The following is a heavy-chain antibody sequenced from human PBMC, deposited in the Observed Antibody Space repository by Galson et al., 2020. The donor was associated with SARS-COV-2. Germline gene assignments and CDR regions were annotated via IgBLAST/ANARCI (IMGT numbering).Heavy chain of an antibody. CDR2: ISTASATI. CDR3: ARELVAARYIGY. Sequence: ESLKISCAASGFTFSSYNMNWVRQAPGMGLEWTSFISTASATIFYADSVTGRFTISRDNAKNSLYLQMNSLRDDDTAGYYCARELVAARYIGYWGQGTLVTVSS. CDR1: GFTFSSYN. V-gene: IGHV3-48*02. J-gene: IGHJ4*02. D-gene: IGHD6-6*01.